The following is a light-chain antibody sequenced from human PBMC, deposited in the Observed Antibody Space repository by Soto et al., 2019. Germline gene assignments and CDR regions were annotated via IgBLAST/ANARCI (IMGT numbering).Light chain of an antibody. CDR3: HQYGSAPWT. CDR1: QSISSY. Sequence: DIQMTQSPSSLSASVGDRVTITCRASQSISSYLNWYQQKPGKAPKLLIYAASSLQSGVPSRFSGSGSGTDFTLTITRLEPEDFAVYYCHQYGSAPWTFGPGTKVDIK. CDR2: AAS. J-gene: IGKJ1*01. V-gene: IGKV1-39*01.